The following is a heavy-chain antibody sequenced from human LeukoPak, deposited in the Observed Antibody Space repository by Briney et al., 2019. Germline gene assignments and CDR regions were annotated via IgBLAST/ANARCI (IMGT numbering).Heavy chain of an antibody. CDR1: GYTFTSYG. CDR3: AREDRPRRYYYDSSGYDYYYYMDV. D-gene: IGHD3-22*01. V-gene: IGHV1-18*01. CDR2: ISAYNGNT. Sequence: ASVTVSCKASGYTFTSYGISWVRQAPGQGLEWMGWISAYNGNTNYAQKLQGRVTMTTDTSTSTAYMELRSLRSDDTAVYYCAREDRPRRYYYDSSGYDYYYYMDVWGKGTTVTVSS. J-gene: IGHJ6*03.